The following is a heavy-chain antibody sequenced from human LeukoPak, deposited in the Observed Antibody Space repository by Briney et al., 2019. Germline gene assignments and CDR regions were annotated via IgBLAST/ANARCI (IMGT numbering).Heavy chain of an antibody. CDR1: GFTFSSYA. J-gene: IGHJ5*02. Sequence: PGGSLRLSCAASGFTFSSYAMHWVRQAPGKGLEWVAVISCDGSNKYYADSVKGRFTISRDNSKNTLYLQMNSLRAEDTAVYYCARDPRYYYDSSGSNWFDPWGQGTLVTVSS. D-gene: IGHD3-22*01. CDR2: ISCDGSNK. CDR3: ARDPRYYYDSSGSNWFDP. V-gene: IGHV3-30*04.